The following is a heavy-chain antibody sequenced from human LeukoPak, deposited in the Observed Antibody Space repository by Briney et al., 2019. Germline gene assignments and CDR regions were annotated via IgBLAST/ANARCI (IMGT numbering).Heavy chain of an antibody. CDR1: GFTFSSYA. CDR2: IQFNGNNK. J-gene: IGHJ4*02. CDR3: AKDNRDYYIDY. Sequence: GGSLRLSCAASGFTFSSYAMSWARQAPGKGLEWVTFIQFNGNNKYYTESVKGRFTISRDNSKNTLYLQMNSLRTEDTAMYYCAKDNRDYYIDYWGQGTLVTVSS. V-gene: IGHV3-30*02. D-gene: IGHD3-10*01.